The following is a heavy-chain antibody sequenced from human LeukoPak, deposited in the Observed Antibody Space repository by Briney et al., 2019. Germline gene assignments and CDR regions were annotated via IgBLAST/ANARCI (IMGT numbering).Heavy chain of an antibody. CDR1: GGSISSYC. V-gene: IGHV4-59*01. J-gene: IGHJ4*02. D-gene: IGHD3-3*01. CDR2: IFYSGST. Sequence: SETLSLTCTVSGGSISSYCWIWIRQPPGKGLEWIGYIFYSGSTNYTPTVKSRVTISVDKSKNQFSLKLSSVTAADAALYYCVRSDDFWSGYYGYWGQGTLVTVSS. CDR3: VRSDDFWSGYYGY.